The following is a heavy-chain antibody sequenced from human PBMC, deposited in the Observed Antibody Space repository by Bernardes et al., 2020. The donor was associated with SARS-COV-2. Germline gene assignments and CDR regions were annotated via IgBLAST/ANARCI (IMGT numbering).Heavy chain of an antibody. V-gene: IGHV5-51*01. CDR1: GYTFINNW. CDR3: ARRQTNCTGGRCFSGGMDV. D-gene: IGHD2-15*01. J-gene: IGHJ6*02. Sequence: GESLKISCNASGYTFINNWIAWVRQRPGKGLEWMGTIYPGDSDTRYSPSFQGQVTVSADKSINTAYLHWSSLKASDTAIYYCARRQTNCTGGRCFSGGMDVWGQGTTVTVSS. CDR2: IYPGDSDT.